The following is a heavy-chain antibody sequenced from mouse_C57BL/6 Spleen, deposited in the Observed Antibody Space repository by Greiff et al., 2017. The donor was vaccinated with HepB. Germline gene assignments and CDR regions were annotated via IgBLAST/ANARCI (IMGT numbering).Heavy chain of an antibody. CDR2: IDPSDSYT. CDR1: GYTFTSYW. D-gene: IGHD2-4*01. CDR3: ARSDPRDYDPPYYYAMDY. Sequence: QVQLQQPGAELVMPGASVKLSCKASGYTFTSYWMHWVKQRPGQGLEWIGEIDPSDSYTNYNQKFKGKSTLTVDKSSSTAYMQLSSLTSEDSAVYYCARSDPRDYDPPYYYAMDYWGQGTSVTVSS. J-gene: IGHJ4*01. V-gene: IGHV1-69*01.